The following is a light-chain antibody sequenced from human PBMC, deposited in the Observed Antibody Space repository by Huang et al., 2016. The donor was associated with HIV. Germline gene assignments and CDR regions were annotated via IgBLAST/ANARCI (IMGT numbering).Light chain of an antibody. J-gene: IGKJ4*01. Sequence: DIQMTQSPSSVSASVGDRISFTCRASQGINRLLAWYQYKPGKAPKLLIYAASALQGGVPSRFSGRGSGTGFTLTINNLQPEDFATYFCQQAVIFPLTFGGGTKVEIK. V-gene: IGKV1-12*01. CDR3: QQAVIFPLT. CDR1: QGINRL. CDR2: AAS.